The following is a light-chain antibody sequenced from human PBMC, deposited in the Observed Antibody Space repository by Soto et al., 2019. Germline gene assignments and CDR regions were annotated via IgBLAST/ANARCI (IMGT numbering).Light chain of an antibody. CDR2: EVT. CDR3: SSYAGNNVVI. Sequence: QSALTQPPSASGSPRQSVTISCTGTSSDVGGYNYVSWYQQHPGKVPKLLIYEVTRRPSGVPDRFSGSKSGNMASLTVSALQAEDEAHYYCSSYAGNNVVIFGGGTKLTVL. J-gene: IGLJ2*01. V-gene: IGLV2-8*01. CDR1: SSDVGGYNY.